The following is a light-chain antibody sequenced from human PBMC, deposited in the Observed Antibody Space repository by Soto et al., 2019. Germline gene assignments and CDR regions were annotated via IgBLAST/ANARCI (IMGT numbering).Light chain of an antibody. CDR3: KQYENLPT. CDR2: DAS. V-gene: IGKV1-33*01. Sequence: DIQMTQSPSTLSASVGDRVTITCQASQNINNYLNWYQQKPGRAPKLLIYDASNLEAGVPSRFRGSGSGTDFTLTISRLQPEAIATYYCKQYENLPTFGKGTRMEIK. CDR1: QNINNY. J-gene: IGKJ5*01.